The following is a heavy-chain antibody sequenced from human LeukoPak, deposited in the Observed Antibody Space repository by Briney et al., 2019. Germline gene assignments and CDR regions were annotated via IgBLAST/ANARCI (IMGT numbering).Heavy chain of an antibody. CDR3: ATSESAEGGGSWYFDY. CDR2: FDPEDGET. D-gene: IGHD2-15*01. V-gene: IGHV1-24*01. Sequence: ASVKVSCKVSGYTLTELSMHGVRQAPGKGLEWMGGFDPEDGETVYAQKFQGTVTMTEDTSTDTAYMELSSLRSGDTAVYYCATSESAEGGGSWYFDYWGQGTLVTVSS. J-gene: IGHJ4*02. CDR1: GYTLTELS.